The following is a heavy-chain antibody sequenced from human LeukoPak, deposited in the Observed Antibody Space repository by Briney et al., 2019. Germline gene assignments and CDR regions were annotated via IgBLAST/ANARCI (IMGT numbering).Heavy chain of an antibody. CDR3: AVRSIAVAGTAFDY. Sequence: GGSLRLSCVASGFTFSSYAMSWVRQAPGKGLEWVSAISGSGGSTYYADSVKGRFTISRDNSKNTLYLQMNSLRAEDTAVYYCAVRSIAVAGTAFDYWGQGTLVTVSS. CDR2: ISGSGGST. J-gene: IGHJ4*02. V-gene: IGHV3-23*01. CDR1: GFTFSSYA. D-gene: IGHD6-19*01.